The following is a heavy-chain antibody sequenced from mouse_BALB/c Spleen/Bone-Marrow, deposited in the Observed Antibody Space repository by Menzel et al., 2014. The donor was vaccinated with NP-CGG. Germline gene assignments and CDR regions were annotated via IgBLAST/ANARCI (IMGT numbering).Heavy chain of an antibody. V-gene: IGHV2-9*02. CDR2: IWAGGTT. CDR3: AIREGAYYRYIDY. J-gene: IGHJ2*01. Sequence: QVQLQQSGPGLVAPSQSLSITCTVSGFSLTTYGIHWVRQPPGKGLEWLGVIWAGGTTIYNSTLMSRLSISKDTSKSQVFLKMNSLQTDDTAIYYCAIREGAYYRYIDYWGQGTTLTVSS. CDR1: GFSLTTYG. D-gene: IGHD2-14*01.